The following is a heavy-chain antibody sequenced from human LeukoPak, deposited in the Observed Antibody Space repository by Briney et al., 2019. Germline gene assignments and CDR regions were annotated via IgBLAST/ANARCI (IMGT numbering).Heavy chain of an antibody. D-gene: IGHD2-21*01. V-gene: IGHV3-21*01. CDR2: ISSSSSYI. J-gene: IGHJ4*02. Sequence: GGSLRLSCAASGFTFSSYRMNWVRQAPGKGLEWVSSISSSSSYIYYADSVKGRFPISRDNAKNSLYLQMHSLRAEDTAVYYCARDGLFCGWGQGTLVTVSS. CDR3: ARDGLFCG. CDR1: GFTFSSYR.